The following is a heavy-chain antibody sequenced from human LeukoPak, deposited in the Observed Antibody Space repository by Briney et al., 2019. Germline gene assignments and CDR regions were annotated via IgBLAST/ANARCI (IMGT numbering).Heavy chain of an antibody. CDR3: ARHPLAGVTEMLAWFDP. Sequence: SETLSLTCTVSGDSISSYYWSWIRQPPGKGLEWIGFIYYSGSTNYNPSLKSRVTISVDTSKNQFSLKLTSVTAADTAVYYCARHPLAGVTEMLAWFDPWGQGTLVIVSS. CDR2: IYYSGST. J-gene: IGHJ5*02. CDR1: GDSISSYY. D-gene: IGHD2-21*02. V-gene: IGHV4-59*01.